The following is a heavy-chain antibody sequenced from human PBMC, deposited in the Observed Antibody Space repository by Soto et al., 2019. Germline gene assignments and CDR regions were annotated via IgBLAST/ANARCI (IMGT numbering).Heavy chain of an antibody. D-gene: IGHD1-26*01. CDR3: ARDYTHAGSSSSPAN. CDR1: GYTFTGYY. Sequence: ASVKVSCKASGYTFTGYYVHWVRQAPGQGLEWMGCINPNSGGTNYAQKFQGRVTMTRDTSINTAYMEVSRLRSDDTAEYYCARDYTHAGSSSSPANWGQGTLVTVSS. V-gene: IGHV1-2*02. J-gene: IGHJ4*02. CDR2: INPNSGGT.